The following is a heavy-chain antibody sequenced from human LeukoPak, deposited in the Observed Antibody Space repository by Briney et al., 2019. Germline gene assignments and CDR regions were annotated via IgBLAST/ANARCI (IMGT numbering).Heavy chain of an antibody. J-gene: IGHJ5*02. Sequence: GRSLRLSCAASGFTFSSYAMHWVRQAPGKGLEWVAVISYDGSNKYYADSVKGRFTISRDNSKNTLYLQMNSLRAEDTAVYYCARGSNCGWFDPWGQGTLVTVSS. V-gene: IGHV3-30*04. CDR2: ISYDGSNK. CDR1: GFTFSSYA. D-gene: IGHD4-11*01. CDR3: ARGSNCGWFDP.